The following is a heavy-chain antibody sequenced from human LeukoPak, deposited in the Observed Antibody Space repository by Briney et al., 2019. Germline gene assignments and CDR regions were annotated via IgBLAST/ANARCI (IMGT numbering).Heavy chain of an antibody. CDR2: IYYSGST. J-gene: IGHJ6*03. D-gene: IGHD2-21*02. CDR3: AKAERCEQSSGVCYDAYYYFFMDV. CDR1: GGSISSGGYY. Sequence: SETLSLTCTVSGGSISSGGYYWSWIRQHLGKGLEWIGYIYYSGSTYYNPSLKSRVTISVDTSKNQFSLRLSSVTAADTAIYYCAKAERCEQSSGVCYDAYYYFFMDVWGTGTTVTVSS. V-gene: IGHV4-31*03.